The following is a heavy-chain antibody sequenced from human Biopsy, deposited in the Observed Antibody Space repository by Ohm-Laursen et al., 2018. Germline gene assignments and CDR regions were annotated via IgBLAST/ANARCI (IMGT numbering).Heavy chain of an antibody. D-gene: IGHD4-17*01. CDR1: GATSSDYY. J-gene: IGHJ4*02. V-gene: IGHV4-34*08. Sequence: GTLSLTCAVYGATSSDYYWSWIRQPPGKGLEWLGQNERNGNTNYNPSLKGRLTISANTSKNQFSLKLTSVTAADTAVYFCGNEIYGRDYWGQGARVTVS. CDR2: NERNGNT. CDR3: GNEIYGRDY.